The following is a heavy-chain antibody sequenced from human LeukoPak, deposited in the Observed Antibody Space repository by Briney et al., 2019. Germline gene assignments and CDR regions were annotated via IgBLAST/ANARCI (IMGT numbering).Heavy chain of an antibody. D-gene: IGHD3-22*01. Sequence: GGSLRLSCAASGFTFSDYYMNWIRQAPGKGLEWVSHISSSGSTINYADSVKGRFTISRDNVKKSLYLQMNSLRAEDTAVYYCAREGGYYYDSSGSLYYFDYWGQGTLVTVSS. CDR3: AREGGYYYDSSGSLYYFDY. J-gene: IGHJ4*02. V-gene: IGHV3-11*04. CDR2: ISSSGSTI. CDR1: GFTFSDYY.